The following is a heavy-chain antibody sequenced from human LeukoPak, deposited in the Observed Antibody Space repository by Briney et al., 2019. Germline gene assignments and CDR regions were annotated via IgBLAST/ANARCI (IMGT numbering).Heavy chain of an antibody. CDR1: GYTFTSYG. Sequence: ASVKVSCKASGYTFTSYGISWVRQAPGQGLEWMGWISAYNGDTKYAQKLQGRVTMTTDTSTSIAYMELSRLRSDDTAVYYCARDPLYYDFWSGYYLWGQGTLVTVSS. J-gene: IGHJ4*02. D-gene: IGHD3-3*01. V-gene: IGHV1-18*01. CDR2: ISAYNGDT. CDR3: ARDPLYYDFWSGYYL.